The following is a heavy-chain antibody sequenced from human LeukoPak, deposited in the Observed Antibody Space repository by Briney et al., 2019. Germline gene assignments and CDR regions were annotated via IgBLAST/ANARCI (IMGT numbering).Heavy chain of an antibody. CDR2: IYDSGST. D-gene: IGHD1-1*01. CDR3: ARGNPVATTGTKGGWFDP. J-gene: IGHJ5*02. CDR1: GDSISSYY. Sequence: PSEILSLTCTVSGDSISSYYWSWIRQPPGKGLEWIGYIYDSGSTNYNPSLKSRVTIPLDTSKNQFSLKLRSVTAADTALYYCARGNPVATTGTKGGWFDPWGQGTLVTVSS. V-gene: IGHV4-59*01.